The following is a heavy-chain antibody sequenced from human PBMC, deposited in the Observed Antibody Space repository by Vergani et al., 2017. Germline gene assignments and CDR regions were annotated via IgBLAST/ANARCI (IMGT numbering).Heavy chain of an antibody. J-gene: IGHJ4*02. CDR2: INAGNGNT. Sequence: QVQLVQSGAEVKKPGASVKVSCKASGYTFTSYAMHWVRQAPGQRLEWMGWINAGNGNTKYSQKFQGRVTITRDTSASTAYMELRSLRSDDTAVYYCARAPLSSWSLGGFDYWGQGTLVTVSS. D-gene: IGHD6-13*01. V-gene: IGHV1-3*01. CDR3: ARAPLSSWSLGGFDY. CDR1: GYTFTSYA.